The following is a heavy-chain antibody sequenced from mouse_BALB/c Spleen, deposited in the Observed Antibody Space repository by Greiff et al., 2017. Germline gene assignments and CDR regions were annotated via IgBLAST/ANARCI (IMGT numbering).Heavy chain of an antibody. CDR3: TRSHYYGVYYYAMDY. V-gene: IGHV1-15*01. J-gene: IGHJ4*01. D-gene: IGHD1-2*01. CDR2: IDPETGGT. CDR1: GYTFTDYE. Sequence: QVQLQQSGAELVRPGASVTLSCKASGYTFTDYEMHWVKQTPVHGLEWIGAIDPETGGTAYNQKFKGKATLTADKSSSTAYMELRSLTSEDSAVYYCTRSHYYGVYYYAMDYWGQGTSVTVSS.